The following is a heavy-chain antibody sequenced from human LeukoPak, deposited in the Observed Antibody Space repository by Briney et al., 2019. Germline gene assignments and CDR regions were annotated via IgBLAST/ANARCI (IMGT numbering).Heavy chain of an antibody. V-gene: IGHV1-2*02. D-gene: IGHD3-3*01. Sequence: ASVKVSCKASGFTFTGYYMHWVRQAPGQGLEWMGWINPNSGGTNYARKFQGRVTMTRDTSISTAYMELSRLRSDDTAVYYCARGYDFWSGYYSYFDYWGQGTLVTVSS. CDR2: INPNSGGT. CDR1: GFTFTGYY. CDR3: ARGYDFWSGYYSYFDY. J-gene: IGHJ4*02.